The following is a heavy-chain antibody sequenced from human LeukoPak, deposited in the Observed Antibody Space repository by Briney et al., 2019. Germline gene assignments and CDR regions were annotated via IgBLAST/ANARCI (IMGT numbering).Heavy chain of an antibody. Sequence: SQTQSLTCTVSGGSISSGDYYWSWIRQPPGKGLEWIGYIYYSGSTYYNPSLKSRVTISVDTSKNQFSLKLSSVTAADTAVYYCARLLRSSSSPGFQHWGQGTLVTVSS. V-gene: IGHV4-30-4*08. D-gene: IGHD6-6*01. J-gene: IGHJ1*01. CDR2: IYYSGST. CDR1: GGSISSGDYY. CDR3: ARLLRSSSSPGFQH.